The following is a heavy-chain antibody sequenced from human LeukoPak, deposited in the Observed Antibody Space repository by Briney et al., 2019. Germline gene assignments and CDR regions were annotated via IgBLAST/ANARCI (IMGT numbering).Heavy chain of an antibody. J-gene: IGHJ3*02. Sequence: GGSLRLSCAASGFSFSNSWMSWVRQAPGKGLEWVANINKDESEKNYVASVKGRFTISRDNARNSLYLQMNNLRAEDTAVYYCTTYDHGDYAFLIWGQGTMVTVS. D-gene: IGHD4-17*01. CDR1: GFSFSNSW. CDR2: INKDESEK. CDR3: TTYDHGDYAFLI. V-gene: IGHV3-7*01.